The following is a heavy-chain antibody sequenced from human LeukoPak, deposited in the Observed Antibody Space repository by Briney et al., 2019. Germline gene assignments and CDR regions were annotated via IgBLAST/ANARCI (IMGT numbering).Heavy chain of an antibody. CDR2: ISSSSSHV. V-gene: IGHV3-21*01. CDR3: ARDSVSDGFDI. J-gene: IGHJ3*02. D-gene: IGHD2-8*01. CDR1: GFAFSTSR. Sequence: NPGGSLRLSCAASGFAFSTSRMNWVRQAPGKWLEWVALISSSSSHVYYADSVKGRFTISRDNARNLIFLQMNSLRAEDTGVYYCARDSVSDGFDIWGQGTMVTVSS.